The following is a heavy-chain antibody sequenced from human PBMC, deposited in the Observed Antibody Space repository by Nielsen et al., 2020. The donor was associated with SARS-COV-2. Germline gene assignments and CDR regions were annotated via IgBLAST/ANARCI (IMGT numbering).Heavy chain of an antibody. V-gene: IGHV3-23*01. CDR1: GFTVSSNY. CDR3: ARYVNGMDV. CDR2: ISGSGGST. D-gene: IGHD3-16*01. Sequence: GESLKISCAASGFTVSSNYMSWVRQAPGKGLEWVSAISGSGGSTYYADSVKGRFTISRDNSKNTLYLQMNSLRAEDTAVYYCARYVNGMDVWGQGTTVTVSS. J-gene: IGHJ6*02.